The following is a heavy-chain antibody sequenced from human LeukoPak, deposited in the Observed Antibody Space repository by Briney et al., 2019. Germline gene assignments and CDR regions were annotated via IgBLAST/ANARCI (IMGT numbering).Heavy chain of an antibody. J-gene: IGHJ4*02. CDR3: AKVGPSSSYYFDY. V-gene: IGHV3-23*01. Sequence: GGSLRLSCAASGFTFSSYAMNWVRQAPGKGLEWVSAISGSGDSTYYADSVKGRFTISRDNSKNTLYLQMNSLGAEDTAVYYCAKVGPSSSYYFDYWGQGTLVTVSS. CDR1: GFTFSSYA. CDR2: ISGSGDST. D-gene: IGHD6-6*01.